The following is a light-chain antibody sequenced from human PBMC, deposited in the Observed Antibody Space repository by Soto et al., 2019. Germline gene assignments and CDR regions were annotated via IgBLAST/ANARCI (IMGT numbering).Light chain of an antibody. V-gene: IGLV2-8*01. CDR2: EAS. CDR3: SSYVGTNSYV. J-gene: IGLJ1*01. CDR1: SSDVGGYNY. Sequence: QSVLTQPPSASGSPGQSVTISCTGTSSDVGGYNYVSWYQQHPGKAPKLMIYEASKRPSGVPDRFSGSKSGNTASLTVSGLQAEDEADYYCSSYVGTNSYVFGTGTKVTV.